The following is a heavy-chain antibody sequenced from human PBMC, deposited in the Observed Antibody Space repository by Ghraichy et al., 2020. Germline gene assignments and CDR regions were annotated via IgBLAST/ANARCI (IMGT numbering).Heavy chain of an antibody. D-gene: IGHD2-15*01. CDR3: ARDGIVVVVGATHEYFQH. Sequence: ASVKVSCKASGYTFSNYGISWVRQAPGQGLEWMGWISAYNGNTNYAQKLQGRVTMTTDTSTSTAYMELRSLRSNDTAVYYCARDGIVVVVGATHEYFQHWGQGTLVTVSS. V-gene: IGHV1-18*01. CDR1: GYTFSNYG. J-gene: IGHJ1*01. CDR2: ISAYNGNT.